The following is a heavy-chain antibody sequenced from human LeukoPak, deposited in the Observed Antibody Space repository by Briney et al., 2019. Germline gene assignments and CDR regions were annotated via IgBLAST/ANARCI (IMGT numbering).Heavy chain of an antibody. CDR3: ARRYFGGRVY. Sequence: SQTLSLTCTVSGGSISSGGYYWSWIRQHPGKGLEWIGYIYYSGSTYYNPSLKSRVTISVDTSKNQFSLRLSSVTAADTAVYYCARRYFGGRVYWGQGTLVIVSS. CDR1: GGSISSGGYY. CDR2: IYYSGST. D-gene: IGHD3-9*01. V-gene: IGHV4-31*03. J-gene: IGHJ4*02.